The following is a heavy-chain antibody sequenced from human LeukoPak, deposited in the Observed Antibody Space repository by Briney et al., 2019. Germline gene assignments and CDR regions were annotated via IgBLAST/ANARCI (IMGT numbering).Heavy chain of an antibody. CDR2: ISSSSSTI. V-gene: IGHV3-48*01. J-gene: IGHJ4*02. CDR3: ARRSGIAVAGAFDY. D-gene: IGHD6-19*01. CDR1: GFTFSSYS. Sequence: GGSLRLSCAASGFTFSSYSMNWVRQAPGKGLEWVSYISSSSSTIYYADSVKGRFTISRDNSKNTLYLQMNSLRAEDTAVYYCARRSGIAVAGAFDYWGQGTLVTVSS.